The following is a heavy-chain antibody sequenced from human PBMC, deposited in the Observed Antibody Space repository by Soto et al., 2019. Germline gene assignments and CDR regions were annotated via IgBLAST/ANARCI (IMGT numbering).Heavy chain of an antibody. CDR3: ARDEDV. CDR1: GYTFSTYK. CDR2: INTGNGDT. Sequence: QVHLVQSGAEVKKPGASVKGSCKAAGYTFSTYKVHWVRQAPGQGLEWMGWINTGNGDTRYSQKFQDRVTVTSDTSTLTAFMKLGSLTFEDTAVYYCARDEDVWGQGTMVTVSS. J-gene: IGHJ6*02. V-gene: IGHV1-3*04.